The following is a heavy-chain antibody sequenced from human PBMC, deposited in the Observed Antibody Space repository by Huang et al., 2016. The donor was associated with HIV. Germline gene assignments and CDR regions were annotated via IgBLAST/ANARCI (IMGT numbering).Heavy chain of an antibody. Sequence: VQLVESGGGVVQPGRSLRLACAASGLSFSTYGLHWVRQAPGKGLVWVAVISYDGSNKYYAHSVKGRFTISRNTSENKVYLQMNSLRHEDTAVYYCAKDGADEEWDIDYWGQGTLVTVSS. CDR1: GLSFSTYG. CDR2: ISYDGSNK. CDR3: AKDGADEEWDIDY. D-gene: IGHD1-26*01. J-gene: IGHJ4*02. V-gene: IGHV3-30*18.